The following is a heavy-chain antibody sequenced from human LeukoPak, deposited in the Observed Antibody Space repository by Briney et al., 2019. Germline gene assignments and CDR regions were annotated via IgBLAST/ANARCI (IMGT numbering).Heavy chain of an antibody. V-gene: IGHV3-66*01. CDR2: IYSDGRT. Sequence: GGSLRLSCAAPGFTVSSNYMSWVRQAPGKGLEWVSVIYSDGRTSYADSVKGRFTISRDNSKNTVYLQMNSLRADDTAVYYCARVVVAATPNEWFDPWGQGTLVTVSS. D-gene: IGHD2-15*01. CDR3: ARVVVAATPNEWFDP. J-gene: IGHJ5*02. CDR1: GFTVSSNY.